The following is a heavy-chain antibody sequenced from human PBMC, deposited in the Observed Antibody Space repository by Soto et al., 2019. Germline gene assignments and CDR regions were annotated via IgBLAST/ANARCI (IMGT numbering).Heavy chain of an antibody. J-gene: IGHJ4*02. CDR2: IYYSGST. V-gene: IGHV4-31*03. CDR1: GGSISSGGYY. D-gene: IGHD6-13*01. Sequence: SETLSFTCTVSGGSISSGGYYWSWIRQHPGKGLEWIGYIYYSGSTYYNPSLKSRVTISVDTYKNQFSLKLSSVTAADTAVYYCARAPGSSSWYRGLYYFDYWGQGTLVTVSS. CDR3: ARAPGSSSWYRGLYYFDY.